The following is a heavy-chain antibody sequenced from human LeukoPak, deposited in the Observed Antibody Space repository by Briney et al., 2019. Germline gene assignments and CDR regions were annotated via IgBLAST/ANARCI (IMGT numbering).Heavy chain of an antibody. J-gene: IGHJ4*02. Sequence: SETLSLTCTVSGGSISSSTYYWSWVRQPPGKGLEWIGSIYYSGTTYYNPSLKSRVTISVDTSKNQFSLKLSSVTAADTAVYYCARRGRHSQFDYWGQGTLVTVSS. V-gene: IGHV4-39*01. D-gene: IGHD2-15*01. CDR3: ARRGRHSQFDY. CDR2: IYYSGTT. CDR1: GGSISSSTYY.